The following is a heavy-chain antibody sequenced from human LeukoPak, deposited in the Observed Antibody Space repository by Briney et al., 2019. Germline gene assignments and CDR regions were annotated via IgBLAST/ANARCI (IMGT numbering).Heavy chain of an antibody. Sequence: SETLSLKSTVSGVSSSSSSYYWGGLRQPPGKGLEWIGSIYYSGSAYYNPSLKSRVTISVDTSKNQLSWKLSSVTAADTAVYYFARWPRWGSPDYWGQGTLVTVSS. CDR3: ARWPRWGSPDY. CDR1: GVSSSSSSYY. J-gene: IGHJ4*02. CDR2: IYYSGSA. D-gene: IGHD7-27*01. V-gene: IGHV4-39*01.